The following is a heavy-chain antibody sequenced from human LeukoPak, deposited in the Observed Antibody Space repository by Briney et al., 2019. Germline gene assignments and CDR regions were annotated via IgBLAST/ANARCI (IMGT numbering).Heavy chain of an antibody. CDR3: ARGPYGGKMTFDY. CDR1: GGSFSGYY. J-gene: IGHJ4*02. V-gene: IGHV4-34*01. D-gene: IGHD4-23*01. CDR2: INHSGST. Sequence: SETLSLTCAVYGGSFSGYYWSWIRQPPGKGLEWTGEINHSGSTNYNPSLKSRVTISVDTSKNQFSLKLSSVTAADTAVYYCARGPYGGKMTFDYWGQGTLVTVSS.